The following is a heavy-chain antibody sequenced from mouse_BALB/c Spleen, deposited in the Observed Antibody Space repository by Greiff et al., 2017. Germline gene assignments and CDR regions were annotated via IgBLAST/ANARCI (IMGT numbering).Heavy chain of an antibody. V-gene: IGHV1-66*01. CDR1: GYSFTSYY. CDR2: IFPGSGNT. D-gene: IGHD2-2*01. CDR3: ARSGGYDQGTWFAY. J-gene: IGHJ3*01. Sequence: VQLQQSGPELVKPGASVKISCKASGYSFTSYYIHWVKQRPGQGLEWIGWIFPGSGNTKYNEKFKGKATLTADTSSSTAYMQLSSLTSEDSAVYFCARSGGYDQGTWFAYWGQGTLVTVSA.